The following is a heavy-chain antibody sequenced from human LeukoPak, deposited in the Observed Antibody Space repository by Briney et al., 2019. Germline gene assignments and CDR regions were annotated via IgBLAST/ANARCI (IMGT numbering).Heavy chain of an antibody. CDR3: ASRTLSSSWSHYGMDV. CDR1: GDSISSSSFY. D-gene: IGHD6-13*01. Sequence: SETLSLTCTVSGDSISSSSFYWGWIRQPPGKGLEWIGSIYYSGSTYYNPSLKSRVTISVDTSKNQFSLKLSSVTAADTAVYYCASRTLSSSWSHYGMDVWGQGTTVTVSS. CDR2: IYYSGST. J-gene: IGHJ6*02. V-gene: IGHV4-39*07.